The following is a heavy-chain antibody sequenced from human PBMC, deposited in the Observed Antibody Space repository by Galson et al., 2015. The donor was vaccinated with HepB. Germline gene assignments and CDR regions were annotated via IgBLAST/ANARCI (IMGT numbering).Heavy chain of an antibody. CDR2: INDDGSWI. J-gene: IGHJ5*01. V-gene: IGHV3-74*01. CDR1: GFTFSNYW. D-gene: IGHD3-10*01. CDR3: ARDEDYGSGSPYNWFDF. Sequence: SLRLSCAASGFTFSNYWMHWVRQSPGKGLMWVSRINDDGSWISYAESVKGRFTISRDNAKNTVYLQLDNLRVEDTAVYYCARDEDYGSGSPYNWFDFWGQGTPVTVSS.